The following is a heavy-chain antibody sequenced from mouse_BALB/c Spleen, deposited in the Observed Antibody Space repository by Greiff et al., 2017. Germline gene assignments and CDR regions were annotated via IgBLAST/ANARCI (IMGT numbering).Heavy chain of an antibody. Sequence: EVQGVESGGGLVQPGGSLKLSCAASGFTFSSYTMSWVRQTPEKRLEWVAYISNGGGSTYYPDTVKGRFTISRDNAKNTLYLQMSSLKSEDTAMYYCARHSDYDYDYWGQGTTLTVSS. CDR3: ARHSDYDYDY. V-gene: IGHV5-12-2*01. D-gene: IGHD2-4*01. J-gene: IGHJ2*01. CDR1: GFTFSSYT. CDR2: ISNGGGST.